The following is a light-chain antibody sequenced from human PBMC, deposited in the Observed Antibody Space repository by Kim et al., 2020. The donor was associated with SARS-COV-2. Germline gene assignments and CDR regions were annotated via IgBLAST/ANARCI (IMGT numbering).Light chain of an antibody. CDR3: NSRDSSGNHLV. CDR1: SLRNYY. V-gene: IGLV3-19*01. J-gene: IGLJ3*02. CDR2: GKN. Sequence: ALGQTVRITCQGDSLRNYYASWYQQQPGQAPVLVLFGKNNRPSGIPDRFSGSKSENTASLTITGAQAEDEADYYCNSRDSSGNHLVFGGGTQLTVL.